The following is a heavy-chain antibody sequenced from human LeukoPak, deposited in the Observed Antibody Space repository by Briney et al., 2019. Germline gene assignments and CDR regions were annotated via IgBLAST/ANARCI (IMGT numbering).Heavy chain of an antibody. CDR2: IKQDGSEK. Sequence: GGSLRLSCAASGFTFSSYWMSWVRQAPGKGLEWVANIKQDGSEKYYVDSVKGRFTISKDNAKNSLYLQMNSLRAEDTAVYYCARERGYSYGYYFDYWGQGTLVTVSS. V-gene: IGHV3-7*01. CDR1: GFTFSSYW. J-gene: IGHJ4*02. CDR3: ARERGYSYGYYFDY. D-gene: IGHD5-18*01.